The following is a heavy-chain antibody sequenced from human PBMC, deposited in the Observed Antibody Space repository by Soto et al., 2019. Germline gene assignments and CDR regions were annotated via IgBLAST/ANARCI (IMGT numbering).Heavy chain of an antibody. Sequence: ASVKVSCKASGDTFASFGFSWVRQAPGQGLEWLGWISAYNGNTHYAQKVRDRVTLTTDTSTNTAYMELRSLTSDDTAVYYCARDQESITDRILQYWGQGTPVTVSS. D-gene: IGHD3-10*01. CDR1: GDTFASFG. CDR2: ISAYNGNT. CDR3: ARDQESITDRILQY. J-gene: IGHJ4*02. V-gene: IGHV1-18*01.